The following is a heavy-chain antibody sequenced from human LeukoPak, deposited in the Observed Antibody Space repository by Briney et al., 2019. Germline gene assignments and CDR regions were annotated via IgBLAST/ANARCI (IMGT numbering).Heavy chain of an antibody. D-gene: IGHD2-21*02. CDR1: GGSVCSSGYY. CDR3: ARHILHSSSSMTDLPFDY. V-gene: IGHV4-39*01. CDR2: VDYSGST. Sequence: SETLSLTCNVSGGSVCSSGYYWGWIRQTPGKGLEWLGSVDYSGSTYLKPSLKSRVTISVDPSKNQFSLKLSSVTAADTSLYYCARHILHSSSSMTDLPFDYWGQGTLVTVSS. J-gene: IGHJ4*02.